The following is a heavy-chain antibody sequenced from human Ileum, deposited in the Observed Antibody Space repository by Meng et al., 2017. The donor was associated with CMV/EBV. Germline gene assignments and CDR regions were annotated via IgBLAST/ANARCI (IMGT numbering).Heavy chain of an antibody. CDR2: ISSSSSYI. D-gene: IGHD1-1*01. CDR1: GFTFSSYS. J-gene: IGHJ4*02. Sequence: GASLKISCAASGFTFSSYSMNWVRQAPGKGLEWVSFISSSSSYINYADSVKGRFTISRDNAKTALYLQMNSLRAEDTAVYYCARARADWTMDDYWGQGTLVTVSS. V-gene: IGHV3-21*01. CDR3: ARARADWTMDDY.